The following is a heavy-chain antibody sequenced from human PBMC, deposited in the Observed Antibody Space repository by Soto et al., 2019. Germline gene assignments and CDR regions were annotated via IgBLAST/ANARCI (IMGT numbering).Heavy chain of an antibody. J-gene: IGHJ5*01. CDR2: ISYDGSHK. D-gene: IGHD6-19*01. V-gene: IGHV3-30*18. CDR1: GFTFSNYG. CDR3: AKGPRIAVAGLGDS. Sequence: QVQLVESGGGVVQPGRSLRLSCAASGFTFSNYGMHWVRQAPGKGLEWVAGISYDGSHKYYADSVKGRFTISRDNSKKILSMQMNSLRGGDTAVYYCAKGPRIAVAGLGDSWGQGTLVSVSS.